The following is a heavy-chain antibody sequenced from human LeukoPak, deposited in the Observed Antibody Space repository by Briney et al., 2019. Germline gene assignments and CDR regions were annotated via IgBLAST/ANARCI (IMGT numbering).Heavy chain of an antibody. Sequence: SETLSLTCTVSGGSISSYYWSWIRQPPGKGLEWIGYIYYNGNTNYNPSLKSRVTISVDTSKKQFPLKLSSVIAADTAVYYCARVPIAVAGNPDYWGQGTLVTVSS. CDR3: ARVPIAVAGNPDY. V-gene: IGHV4-59*01. J-gene: IGHJ4*02. CDR2: IYYNGNT. CDR1: GGSISSYY. D-gene: IGHD6-13*01.